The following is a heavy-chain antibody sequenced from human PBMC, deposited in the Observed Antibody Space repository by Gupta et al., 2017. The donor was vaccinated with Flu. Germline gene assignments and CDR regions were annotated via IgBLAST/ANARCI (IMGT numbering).Heavy chain of an antibody. Sequence: YAGSWVRQAPGKGLEWVSGIANSGASTYYADSVKGRFTISRDNSHSTVYLQMNSLRADDTAVYYCANLNSISWYAGYYFDFWGQGTLATVSS. CDR1: YA. V-gene: IGHV3-23*01. J-gene: IGHJ4*02. D-gene: IGHD6-13*01. CDR3: ANLNSISWYAGYYFDF. CDR2: IANSGAST.